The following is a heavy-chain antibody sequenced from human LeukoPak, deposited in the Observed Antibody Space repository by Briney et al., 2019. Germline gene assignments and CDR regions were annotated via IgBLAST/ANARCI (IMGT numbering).Heavy chain of an antibody. CDR1: QFIFSTYA. CDR2: ITSSGGST. D-gene: IGHD1-26*01. J-gene: IGHJ4*02. V-gene: IGHV3-23*01. CDR3: AKAGGFSGSYD. Sequence: GGSLRLSCAASQFIFSTYAMGWVRQPPGKGLEWVSGITSSGGSTYYADSVRGRFTISRDNSKNTLFLQMNSLRAEDTAVYYCAKAGGFSGSYDWGQGTLVTVSS.